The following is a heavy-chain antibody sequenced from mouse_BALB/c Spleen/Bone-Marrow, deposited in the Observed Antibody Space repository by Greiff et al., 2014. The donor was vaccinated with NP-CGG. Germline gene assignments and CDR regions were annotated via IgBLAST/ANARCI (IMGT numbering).Heavy chain of an antibody. Sequence: VQLQQSXTVLARPGASVKMSCKASGYSFTSYWMHWVKQRPGQGLEWIGAIYPGNSDTSYNQKFKGKAKLTAVTSASTAYMELSSLTNEDSAVYYCTNGYDYYAMDYWGQGTSVTVSS. V-gene: IGHV1-5*01. CDR3: TNGYDYYAMDY. CDR2: IYPGNSDT. CDR1: GYSFTSYW. J-gene: IGHJ4*01. D-gene: IGHD2-2*01.